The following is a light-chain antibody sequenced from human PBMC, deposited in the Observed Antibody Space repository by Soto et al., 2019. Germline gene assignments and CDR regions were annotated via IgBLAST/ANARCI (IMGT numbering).Light chain of an antibody. CDR2: ENN. CDR3: QSYDSSLSGYV. CDR1: SSNIGAGYE. J-gene: IGLJ1*01. Sequence: QSVLTQPPSVSEAPGQRVTISCSGSSSNIGAGYEAHWYQQVPGTAPKLLIYENNNRPSGLPDRFSGSKSGTSASLAITGLQAEDEAEYYCQSYDSSLSGYVFATGTKLAVL. V-gene: IGLV1-40*01.